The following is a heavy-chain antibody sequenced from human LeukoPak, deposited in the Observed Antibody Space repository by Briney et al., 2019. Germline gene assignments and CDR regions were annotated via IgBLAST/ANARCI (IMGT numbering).Heavy chain of an antibody. CDR3: VRKNRDFNAAFDI. J-gene: IGHJ3*02. CDR1: GFTVSNNY. CDR2: SYSDSNT. D-gene: IGHD1-14*01. V-gene: IGHV3-53*01. Sequence: GGSLRLSCTASGFTVSNNYMSWVRQAPGKGLEWVSISYSDSNTNYADSVKGRFTVSRDTSQNTLSLQMNSLRAEDTAVYYCVRKNRDFNAAFDIWGQGTVVTVSA.